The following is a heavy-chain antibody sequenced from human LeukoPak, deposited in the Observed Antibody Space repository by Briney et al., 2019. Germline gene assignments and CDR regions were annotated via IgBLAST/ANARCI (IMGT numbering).Heavy chain of an antibody. D-gene: IGHD3-9*01. CDR3: AREDILTGFDY. V-gene: IGHV3-53*01. J-gene: IGHJ4*02. CDR2: IYSGGRT. Sequence: PGGSLRLSCTASGFTFSSYAMNWVRQAPGKGLEWVSVIYSGGRTYYADSVKGRFTISRDNSKNTLYLQMNSLRAEDTAVYYCAREDILTGFDYWGQGTLVTVAS. CDR1: GFTFSSYA.